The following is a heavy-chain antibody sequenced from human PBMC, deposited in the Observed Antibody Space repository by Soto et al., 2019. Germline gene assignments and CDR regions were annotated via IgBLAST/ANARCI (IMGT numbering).Heavy chain of an antibody. CDR1: GASVSSAGSS. CDR3: ARGRDWFDT. V-gene: IGHV4-30-2*06. Sequence: QLLLQESASGPVKPSQTLSLTCAVSGASVSSAGSSWTWTRQSPGKGLEWIGYIVNTGSRYQSESTSYNPSLEXRXTXXVDKSNNQVSLRLTSVTAADTAVYFCARGRDWFDTWGQGTLVTVSS. D-gene: IGHD1-26*01. CDR2: IVNTGSRYQSEST. J-gene: IGHJ5*02.